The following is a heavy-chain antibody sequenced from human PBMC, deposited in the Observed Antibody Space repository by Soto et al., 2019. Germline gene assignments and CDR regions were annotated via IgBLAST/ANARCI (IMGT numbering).Heavy chain of an antibody. CDR1: GFTFSSYS. CDR2: ISSSSSYI. V-gene: IGHV3-21*04. Sequence: GGSLRLSCAASGFTFSSYSMNWVRQAPGKGLEWVSSISSSSSYIYYADSVKGRFTISRDNAKNSLYLQMNSLRAEDTAVYYCARESSREDDYGDYVRDYWGQGTLVTVSS. J-gene: IGHJ4*02. D-gene: IGHD4-17*01. CDR3: ARESSREDDYGDYVRDY.